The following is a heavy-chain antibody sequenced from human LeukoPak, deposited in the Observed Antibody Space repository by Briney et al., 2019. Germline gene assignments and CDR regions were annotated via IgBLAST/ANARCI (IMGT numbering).Heavy chain of an antibody. Sequence: GASVKVSCKASGYTFTSYAMNWVRQATGQGLEWMGWMNPNSGNTGYAQKFQGRVTMTRNTSISTAYMELSSLRSEDTAVYYCAVAEGHYYGMDVWGQGTTVTVSS. CDR2: MNPNSGNT. V-gene: IGHV1-8*02. CDR3: AVAEGHYYGMDV. J-gene: IGHJ6*02. CDR1: GYTFTSYA.